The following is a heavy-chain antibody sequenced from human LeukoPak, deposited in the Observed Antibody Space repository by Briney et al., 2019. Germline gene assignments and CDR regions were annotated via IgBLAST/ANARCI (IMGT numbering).Heavy chain of an antibody. CDR1: GFTFSGSA. CDR2: IRSKANSYAT. Sequence: PGGSLRLSCAASGFTFSGSAMHWVRQASGKGLGWVGRIRSKANSYATAYAASVKGRFTISRDDSKNTAYLQMNSLKTEDTAVYYCARDKEGAYSRYYYYYYYMDVWGKGTTVTVSS. V-gene: IGHV3-73*01. J-gene: IGHJ6*03. CDR3: ARDKEGAYSRYYYYYYYMDV. D-gene: IGHD6-13*01.